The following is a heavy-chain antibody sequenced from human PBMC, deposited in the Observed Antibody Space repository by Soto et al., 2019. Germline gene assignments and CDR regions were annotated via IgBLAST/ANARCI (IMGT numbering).Heavy chain of an antibody. V-gene: IGHV1-18*01. Sequence: QIQLMQSGAEVKKPGASVKVSSKASGYPLTSYSISWGRQAPGQGLEWMGWISTYNGNTNYAQKFQGRLTMTTDTSTSTAYMEVRSLSSDDTAVYYCARGVDYYQYMDVWGKGTTVTVSS. CDR2: ISTYNGNT. J-gene: IGHJ6*03. CDR3: ARGVDYYQYMDV. CDR1: GYPLTSYS.